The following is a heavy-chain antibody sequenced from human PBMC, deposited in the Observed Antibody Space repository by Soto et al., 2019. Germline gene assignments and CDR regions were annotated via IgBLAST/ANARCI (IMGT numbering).Heavy chain of an antibody. J-gene: IGHJ3*02. V-gene: IGHV3-48*01. Sequence: GVLRLSCAASGFTFSSYSMNWVPQAPGKGLEWVSYISSSSSTIYYADSVKGRFTISRDNAKNSLYLQMNSLRAEDTAVYYCARDPENYYDSSGYYYYDAFDIWGQGTMVTVSS. D-gene: IGHD3-22*01. CDR1: GFTFSSYS. CDR2: ISSSSSTI. CDR3: ARDPENYYDSSGYYYYDAFDI.